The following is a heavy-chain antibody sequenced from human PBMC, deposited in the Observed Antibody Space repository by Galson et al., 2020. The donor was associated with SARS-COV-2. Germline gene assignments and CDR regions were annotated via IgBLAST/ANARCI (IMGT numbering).Heavy chain of an antibody. V-gene: IGHV3-30*18. CDR1: GFTFSSYA. CDR3: AKDRREVYQLLFDVDTTVSPY. D-gene: IGHD2-2*01. CDR2: ISYDGSKK. Sequence: GESLKISCAASGFTFSSYAMSWVRQAPGKGLEWVAAISYDGSKKYYVDSVKGRFTISRDNSKNTLYFQMNSLRAEDTAVYYCAKDRREVYQLLFDVDTTVSPYWGQGTLVTVPS. J-gene: IGHJ4*02.